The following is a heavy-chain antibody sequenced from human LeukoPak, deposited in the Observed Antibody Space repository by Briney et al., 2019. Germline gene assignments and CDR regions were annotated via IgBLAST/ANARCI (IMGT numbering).Heavy chain of an antibody. D-gene: IGHD4-17*01. Sequence: SETLSLTCTVSGGSISSYYWSWIRQPAGKGLEWIGRIYTSGNTNYNPSLKSRVTMSVDTSKTQSSLKVSSVTAADTAVYYCARDRGDYGFDYWGQGTLVTVSS. V-gene: IGHV4-4*07. CDR2: IYTSGNT. CDR1: GGSISSYY. CDR3: ARDRGDYGFDY. J-gene: IGHJ4*02.